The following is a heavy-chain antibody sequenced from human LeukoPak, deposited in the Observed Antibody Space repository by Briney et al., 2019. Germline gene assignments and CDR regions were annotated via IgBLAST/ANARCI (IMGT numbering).Heavy chain of an antibody. CDR3: ARDMSRYYDFWSGYLIDY. D-gene: IGHD3-3*01. CDR2: IIPIFGTA. CDR1: GGTFSSYA. V-gene: IGHV1-69*05. J-gene: IGHJ4*02. Sequence: SVKVSCKASGGTFSSYAISWVRQAPGQGLEWMGRIIPIFGTANYAQKFQGRVTITTDESTSTAYMELSSLRSDDTAVYYCARDMSRYYDFWSGYLIDYWGQGTLVTVSS.